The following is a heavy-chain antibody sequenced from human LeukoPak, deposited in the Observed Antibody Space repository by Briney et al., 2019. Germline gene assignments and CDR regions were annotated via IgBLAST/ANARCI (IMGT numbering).Heavy chain of an antibody. CDR3: ARADGYRSPDF. J-gene: IGHJ4*02. CDR2: VYPGDSDT. D-gene: IGHD5-24*01. CDR1: GYSFSSYW. Sequence: GESLKTSCKGSGYSFSSYWIGWGRQMPGKGLEWLGIVYPGDSDTRYSPSFQGQVTISADKSISTAYLQWSSLKASDTAMYYCARADGYRSPDFWGQGTLVTVSS. V-gene: IGHV5-51*01.